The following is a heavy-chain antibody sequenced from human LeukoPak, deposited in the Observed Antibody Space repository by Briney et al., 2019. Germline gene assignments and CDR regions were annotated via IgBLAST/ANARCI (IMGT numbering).Heavy chain of an antibody. J-gene: IGHJ4*02. CDR3: ARHSDDYGDYAPAGNFDY. D-gene: IGHD4-17*01. CDR2: IYYSGST. CDR1: GGSISSYY. V-gene: IGHV4-59*08. Sequence: SETLSLTCTVSGGSISSYYWNWIRQPPGNGLEWIGYIYYSGSTNYNPSLKSRDTISVDTSKNQFSLKLSSVTAADTAVYYCARHSDDYGDYAPAGNFDYWGQGTLVTVSS.